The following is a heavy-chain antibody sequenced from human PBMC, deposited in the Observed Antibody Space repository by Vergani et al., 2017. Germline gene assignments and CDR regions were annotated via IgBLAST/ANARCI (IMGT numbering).Heavy chain of an antibody. D-gene: IGHD1-26*01. CDR2: VFHSGST. Sequence: QVQLQESGPGLVKPSETLSLTCVVSGFSISSGYYWAWIRQPPGKGLEWIGNVFHSGSTDFNPSLKSRVTILVDTSKNQFSLKLSSVTAADTAVYYCARVRMGATEYFDYWGQGTLVTVSS. CDR3: ARVRMGATEYFDY. V-gene: IGHV4-38-2*01. J-gene: IGHJ4*02. CDR1: GFSISSGYY.